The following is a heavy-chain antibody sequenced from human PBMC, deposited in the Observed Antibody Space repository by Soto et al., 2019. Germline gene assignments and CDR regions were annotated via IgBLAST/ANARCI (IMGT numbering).Heavy chain of an antibody. Sequence: SETLSLTCTVSGGSISSSSYYWGWIRQPPGKGLEWIGSIYYSGSTYYNPSLKSRVTISVDTSKNQFSLKLSSVTAADTAVYYCASLPVDTAMVSYYYYGMDVWGQGTTVTVSS. CDR2: IYYSGST. CDR3: ASLPVDTAMVSYYYYGMDV. V-gene: IGHV4-39*01. D-gene: IGHD5-18*01. J-gene: IGHJ6*02. CDR1: GGSISSSSYY.